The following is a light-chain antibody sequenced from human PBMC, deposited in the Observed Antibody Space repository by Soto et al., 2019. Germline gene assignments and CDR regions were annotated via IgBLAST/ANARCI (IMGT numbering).Light chain of an antibody. V-gene: IGKV3-20*01. Sequence: EIVLTQSPGTLSLSPGERATLSRRASQSVSSSYLAWYQHKPGQAPRLLMSGASSRASGVPVRFSGSGSGTDFTLTISRLEPEDFALYYCQQYGGSPITFGLGTRLEIK. CDR1: QSVSSSY. CDR2: GAS. J-gene: IGKJ5*01. CDR3: QQYGGSPIT.